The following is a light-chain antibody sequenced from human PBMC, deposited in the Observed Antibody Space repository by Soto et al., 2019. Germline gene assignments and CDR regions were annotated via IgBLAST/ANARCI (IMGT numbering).Light chain of an antibody. CDR2: DAS. CDR1: QSISSW. V-gene: IGKV1-5*01. CDR3: QQSYSPLLA. J-gene: IGKJ4*01. Sequence: DVQMTKSPSTVSASVGDRVTITCRASQSISSWLAWYQQKLGKAPKLLIYDASTLDSGVPSRFSGSGSGTDFTLTINSLQPEDSATYYCQQSYSPLLAFGGGTKVDI.